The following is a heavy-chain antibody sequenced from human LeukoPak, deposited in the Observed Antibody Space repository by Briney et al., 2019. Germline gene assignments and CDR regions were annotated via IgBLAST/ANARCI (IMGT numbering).Heavy chain of an antibody. CDR3: AREGRALRAFDI. CDR1: GYTFTGYY. J-gene: IGHJ3*02. V-gene: IGHV1-2*04. CDR2: INPNSGGT. Sequence: ASVNVSCKASGYTFTGYYMHWVRQAPGQGLEWMGWINPNSGGTNYAQKFQSWVTMTRDTSISTAYMELSRLRSDDTAVYYCAREGRALRAFDIWGQGTMVTVSS.